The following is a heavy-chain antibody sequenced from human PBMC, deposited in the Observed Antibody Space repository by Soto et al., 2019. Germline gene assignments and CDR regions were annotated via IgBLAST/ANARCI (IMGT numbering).Heavy chain of an antibody. J-gene: IGHJ6*02. V-gene: IGHV3-23*01. CDR2: ISGSGGST. CDR3: AKDRRVSKSGYYYDGMDV. CDR1: GFTFSSYA. D-gene: IGHD3-3*01. Sequence: EVQLLESGGGLVQPGGSLRLSCAASGFTFSSYAMSWVRQAPGKGLEWVSAISGSGGSTYYADSVKGRFTISRDNSKNTLYLQMNSLRAEDTAVYYCAKDRRVSKSGYYYDGMDVWGQGTTVTVSS.